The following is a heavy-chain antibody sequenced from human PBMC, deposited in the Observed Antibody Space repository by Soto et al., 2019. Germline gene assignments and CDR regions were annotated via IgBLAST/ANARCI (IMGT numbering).Heavy chain of an antibody. CDR1: GDSFNDYY. CDR2: INAGNGNT. V-gene: IGHV1-3*01. J-gene: IGHJ6*03. Sequence: ASVKVSCKSSGDSFNDYYIHWVRQAPGQGFEWMGWINAGNGNTKYSQKFQGRVTITRDTSASTAYMELSSLRSEDTAVYYCASHDFWSGYSDGDYYYYYYMDVWGKGTTVTVSS. CDR3: ASHDFWSGYSDGDYYYYYYMDV. D-gene: IGHD3-3*01.